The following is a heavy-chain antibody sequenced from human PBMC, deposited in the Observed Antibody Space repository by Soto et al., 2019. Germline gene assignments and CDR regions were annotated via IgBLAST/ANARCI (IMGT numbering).Heavy chain of an antibody. CDR3: GRALRWFSAFDI. CDR1: RGSISSTNW. CDR2: IYHSGSI. J-gene: IGHJ3*02. Sequence: QVQLPDSAPGLVKPSGTLSLTCAVSRGSISSTNWWSRVRQPPGKGLEWIGEIYHSGSINYNPSLKRRVTVSVDKSKDQVSRTLSSVTVADTEVYYGGRALRWFSAFDIWGKGTMVTVSS. V-gene: IGHV4-4*02. D-gene: IGHD3-16*01.